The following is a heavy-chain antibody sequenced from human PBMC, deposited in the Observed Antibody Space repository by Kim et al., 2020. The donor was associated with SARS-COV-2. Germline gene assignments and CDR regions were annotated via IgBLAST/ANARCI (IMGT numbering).Heavy chain of an antibody. CDR1: GGSISSGDYY. V-gene: IGHV4-30-4*01. Sequence: SETLSLTCTVSGGSISSGDYYWSWIRQPPGKGLEWIGYIYYTGSSHYNPSLNSRVTISIDTSKNQFSLKVSSMTAADTAVYYCARGPPIGGGDCYSHWGQGTLVTVSS. D-gene: IGHD2-21*02. CDR2: IYYTGSS. CDR3: ARGPPIGGGDCYSH. J-gene: IGHJ4*02.